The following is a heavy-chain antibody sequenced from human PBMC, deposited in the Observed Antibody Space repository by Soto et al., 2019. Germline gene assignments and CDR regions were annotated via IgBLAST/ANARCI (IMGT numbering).Heavy chain of an antibody. V-gene: IGHV6-1*01. J-gene: IGHJ6*02. Sequence: SQTLSLSCAISVDSVSSNSAAWNCIRQSPSRGLEWLGRTYYRSKWYNDYAVSVKSRITINPDTSKNQFSLQLNSVTPEDTAVYYCARDLGYCSSTSCYTDYYYYGMDVWGQGTTVTVSS. CDR1: VDSVSSNSAA. D-gene: IGHD2-2*02. CDR3: ARDLGYCSSTSCYTDYYYYGMDV. CDR2: TYYRSKWYN.